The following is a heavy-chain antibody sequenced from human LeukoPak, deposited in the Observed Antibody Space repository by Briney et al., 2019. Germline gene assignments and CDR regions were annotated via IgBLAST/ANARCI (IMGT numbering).Heavy chain of an antibody. J-gene: IGHJ4*02. Sequence: GESLRISCKGSGYTFINYYIGWVRQMPGKGLEWMGIIYPGDSDARYSPAFQGQVTISADKSISTAYLQWSSLKASDTATYYCARHPTLYGYNDNGFDFWGQGTLVTVSS. CDR3: ARHPTLYGYNDNGFDF. D-gene: IGHD5-24*01. CDR2: IYPGDSDA. V-gene: IGHV5-51*01. CDR1: GYTFINYY.